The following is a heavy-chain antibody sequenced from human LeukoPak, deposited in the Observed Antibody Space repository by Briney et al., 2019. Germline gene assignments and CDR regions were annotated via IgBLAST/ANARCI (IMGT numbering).Heavy chain of an antibody. Sequence: GASVKVSCKASGYTFTGYYMHWVRQAPGQGLEWMGWINPNSGGTNYAQKFQGRVTMTRDTSISTAYMELSRLRSDDTAVYYCARGGVEWLRFSPDAFDIWGQGTMVTVSS. J-gene: IGHJ3*02. V-gene: IGHV1-2*02. CDR2: INPNSGGT. CDR3: ARGGVEWLRFSPDAFDI. CDR1: GYTFTGYY. D-gene: IGHD5-12*01.